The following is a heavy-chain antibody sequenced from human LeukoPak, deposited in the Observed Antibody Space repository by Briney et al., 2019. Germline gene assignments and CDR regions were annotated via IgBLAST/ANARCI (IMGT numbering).Heavy chain of an antibody. CDR1: GFTFSSYS. CDR2: ISYDGSNK. D-gene: IGHD6-13*01. V-gene: IGHV3-30*18. CDR3: AKGVSSWYYFDN. Sequence: GGSLRLSCAASGFTFSSYSMNWVRQAPGKGLEWVAVISYDGSNKYYADSVKGRFTISRDNSKNTLFLQMSSLRTEDTAVYHCAKGVSSWYYFDNWGQGTLVTVSS. J-gene: IGHJ4*02.